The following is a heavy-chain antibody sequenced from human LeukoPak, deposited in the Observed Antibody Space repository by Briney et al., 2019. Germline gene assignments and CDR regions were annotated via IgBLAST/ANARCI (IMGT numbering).Heavy chain of an antibody. J-gene: IGHJ5*02. V-gene: IGHV1-3*01. CDR3: ARDGGGGLGPLDWFDP. D-gene: IGHD3-16*01. CDR1: GYTFTSYA. CDR2: INAGNGNT. Sequence: APVKVSCKASGYTFTSYAMHWVRQAPGQRLEWMGWINAGNGNTKYSQEFQGRVTITRDTSASTAYMELSSLRSEDTAVYYCARDGGGGLGPLDWFDPWGQGTLVTVSS.